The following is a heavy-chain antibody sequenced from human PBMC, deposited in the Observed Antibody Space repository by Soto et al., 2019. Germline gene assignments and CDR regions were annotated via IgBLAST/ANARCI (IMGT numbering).Heavy chain of an antibody. CDR2: IYYSGIT. D-gene: IGHD6-6*01. Sequence: QVQLQESGPGLVKPSQTLSLTCTVSGGSISSGDYYWSWIRQPPGKGLEWIGYIYYSGITYYNPYLKSRVTISVETSQNQFALMLSSVTAADTDVYSCARVGSSIATRPFDYWGQGTLVTVSS. CDR3: ARVGSSIATRPFDY. J-gene: IGHJ4*02. CDR1: GGSISSGDYY. V-gene: IGHV4-30-4*01.